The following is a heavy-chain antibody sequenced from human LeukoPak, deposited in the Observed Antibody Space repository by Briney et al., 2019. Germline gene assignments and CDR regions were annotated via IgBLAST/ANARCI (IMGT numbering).Heavy chain of an antibody. Sequence: ASVEVSCKASGYTFTGYYMHWVRQAPGQGLEWMGWINPNSGGTNYAQKFQGRVTMTRDTSISTAYMELSRLRSDDTAVYYCARDGEDIVVVPAAFDYWGQGTLVTVSS. J-gene: IGHJ4*02. CDR1: GYTFTGYY. CDR3: ARDGEDIVVVPAAFDY. V-gene: IGHV1-2*02. D-gene: IGHD2-2*01. CDR2: INPNSGGT.